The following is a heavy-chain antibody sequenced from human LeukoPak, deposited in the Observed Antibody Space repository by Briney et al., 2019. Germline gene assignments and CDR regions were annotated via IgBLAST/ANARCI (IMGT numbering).Heavy chain of an antibody. CDR1: GFTFRSYE. Sequence: GGSLTLSCEDSGFTFRSYEMNWVRQAPGKGLEWIAYLSSSGSAFSYADSVKGRFTIARDNAKNSLDLQMNSLRAEDTAVYFCARLFWRYISSWGQGTLVTVSS. CDR2: LSSSGSAF. D-gene: IGHD1-14*01. V-gene: IGHV3-48*03. J-gene: IGHJ4*02. CDR3: ARLFWRYISS.